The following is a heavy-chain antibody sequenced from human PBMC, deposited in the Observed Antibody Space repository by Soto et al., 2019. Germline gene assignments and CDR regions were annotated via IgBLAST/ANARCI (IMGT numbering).Heavy chain of an antibody. V-gene: IGHV3-13*04. CDR1: GFTFNNYD. CDR3: ARLSGITGSRIRFGGGDNYHYGLDV. D-gene: IGHD1-20*01. CDR2: IGTAGDS. Sequence: PGGSLRLSCAASGFTFNNYDMHWVRQATGKGLEWVSAIGTAGDSYYPASVKGRSTISRENAKNSLYLQMNNLRAEDTAVYYCARLSGITGSRIRFGGGDNYHYGLDVWGRGTTVIVSS. J-gene: IGHJ6*02.